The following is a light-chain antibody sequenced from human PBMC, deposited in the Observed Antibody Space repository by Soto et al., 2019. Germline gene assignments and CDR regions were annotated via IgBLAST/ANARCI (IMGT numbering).Light chain of an antibody. J-gene: IGKJ1*01. CDR1: RSVSRTY. Sequence: DIVLTQAPATLSLSPGDRATLSCRASRSVSRTYFAWYQQLPGQAPRLLIYGASNRATGIPDRFTGSGAVTDFTLTITRLEPEDFAVYYCQQYSASLWTFGQGPQVEVK. CDR3: QQYSASLWT. CDR2: GAS. V-gene: IGKV3-20*01.